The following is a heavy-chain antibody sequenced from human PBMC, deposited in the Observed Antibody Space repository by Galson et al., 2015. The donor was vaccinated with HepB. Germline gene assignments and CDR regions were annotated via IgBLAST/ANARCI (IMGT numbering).Heavy chain of an antibody. Sequence: SLRLSCAASGFTFSSYEMNWVHQAPGKGLEWVSYISSSVSTIYYADSVKGRFTISRDNAKNSLYLQMNSLRAEDTALYYCARLYSSSSGKAFDIWGQGTLVTVSS. J-gene: IGHJ3*02. D-gene: IGHD6-6*01. CDR2: ISSSVSTI. CDR1: GFTFSSYE. CDR3: ARLYSSSSGKAFDI. V-gene: IGHV3-48*03.